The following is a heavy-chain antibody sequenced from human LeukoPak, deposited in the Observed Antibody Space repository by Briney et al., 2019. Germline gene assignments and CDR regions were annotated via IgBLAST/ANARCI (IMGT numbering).Heavy chain of an antibody. CDR1: GYTFTSYG. Sequence: ASVKVSCKASGYTFTSYGISWVRQAPGQGLEWMGWISAYNGNTNYAQKLQGRVTMTTDTSTSTAYMELRSLRSEDTAVYYCATGGNSRYYYYYMDVWGKGTTVTVSS. J-gene: IGHJ6*03. CDR3: ATGGNSRYYYYYMDV. V-gene: IGHV1-18*01. CDR2: ISAYNGNT. D-gene: IGHD4-23*01.